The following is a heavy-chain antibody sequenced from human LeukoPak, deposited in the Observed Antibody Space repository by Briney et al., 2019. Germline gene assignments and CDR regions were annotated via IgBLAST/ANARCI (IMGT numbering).Heavy chain of an antibody. J-gene: IGHJ6*03. CDR1: GGSISSYY. CDR3: ARSIAGYSSTLYYYYYMDV. V-gene: IGHV4-59*01. CDR2: IYYSGST. D-gene: IGHD6-13*01. Sequence: SETLCLTCTVSGGSISSYYWSWIRQPPGKGLEWIGYIYYSGSTNYNPSLKSRVTISVDTSKNQFSLKLSSVTAADTAVYYCARSIAGYSSTLYYYYYMDVWGKGTTVTVSS.